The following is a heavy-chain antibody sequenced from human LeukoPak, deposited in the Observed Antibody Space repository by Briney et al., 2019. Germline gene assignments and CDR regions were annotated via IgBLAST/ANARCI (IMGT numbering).Heavy chain of an antibody. CDR1: GGSISSSSYY. Sequence: PSETLSLTCTVPGGSISSSSYYWGWIRQPPGKGLEWIGSIYYSGSTYYNPSLKSRVTISVDTSKNQFSLKLSSVTAADTAVYYCARHPRVPAAIWGYYYYYMDVWGKGTTVTVSS. D-gene: IGHD2-2*02. V-gene: IGHV4-39*01. CDR2: IYYSGST. J-gene: IGHJ6*03. CDR3: ARHPRVPAAIWGYYYYYMDV.